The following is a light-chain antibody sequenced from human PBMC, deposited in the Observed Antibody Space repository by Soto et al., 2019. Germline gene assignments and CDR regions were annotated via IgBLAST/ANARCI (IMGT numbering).Light chain of an antibody. CDR2: DAS. J-gene: IGKJ1*01. CDR1: QSISDY. Sequence: DIQMTQSPSTLSASVGDRVTITCRASQSISDYLAWYQQKPGKVPNLLIYDASSLQGGVPSRFRGSGSVTDFTLTNTILQHYDLATYYCQQHNNHSPWTFGQGTMVENK. V-gene: IGKV1-5*01. CDR3: QQHNNHSPWT.